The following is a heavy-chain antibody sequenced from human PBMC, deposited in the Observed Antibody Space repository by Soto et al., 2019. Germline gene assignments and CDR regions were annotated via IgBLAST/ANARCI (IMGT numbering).Heavy chain of an antibody. D-gene: IGHD4-17*01. CDR2: INPNSGGT. CDR3: ARVTPPDHDYGDYWEYFDY. J-gene: IGHJ4*02. Sequence: GASVKVSCKASGYTFTGYYMHWVRQAPGQGLEWMGWINPNSGGTNYAQKFQGWVTMTRDTSISTAYMELSRLRSDDTAVYYCARVTPPDHDYGDYWEYFDYWGQGTLVTVSS. V-gene: IGHV1-2*04. CDR1: GYTFTGYY.